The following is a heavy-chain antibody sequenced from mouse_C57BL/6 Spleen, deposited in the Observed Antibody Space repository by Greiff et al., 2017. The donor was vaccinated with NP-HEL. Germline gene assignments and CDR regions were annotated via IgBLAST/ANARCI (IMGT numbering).Heavy chain of an antibody. CDR3: ARGHSNAYDAMDY. J-gene: IGHJ4*01. CDR1: GYTFTSYW. D-gene: IGHD2-5*01. V-gene: IGHV1-64*01. CDR2: IHPNSGST. Sequence: VQLQQPGAELVKPGASVKLSCKASGYTFTSYWMHWVKQRPGQGLEWLGMIHPNSGSTNYNEKFKSKATLTVDKSSSTAYMQLSSLTSEDSAVYDWARGHSNAYDAMDYWGQGTSVTVSS.